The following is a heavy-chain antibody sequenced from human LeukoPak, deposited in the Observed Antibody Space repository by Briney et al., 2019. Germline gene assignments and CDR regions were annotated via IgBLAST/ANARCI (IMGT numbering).Heavy chain of an antibody. CDR1: GFTFSSYA. V-gene: IGHV3-49*04. J-gene: IGHJ6*03. Sequence: GGSLRLSCVASGFTFSSYALSWVRQAPGKGLEWVGFIRSKAYGGTTEYAASVKGRFTISRDDSKSIAYLQMNSLKTEDTAVYYCTRDGVYGDFFYYYYYMDVWGKGTTVTISS. D-gene: IGHD4-17*01. CDR3: TRDGVYGDFFYYYYYMDV. CDR2: IRSKAYGGTT.